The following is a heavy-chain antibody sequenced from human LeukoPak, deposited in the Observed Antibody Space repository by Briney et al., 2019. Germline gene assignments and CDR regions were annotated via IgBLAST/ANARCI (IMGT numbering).Heavy chain of an antibody. CDR2: IYHSGST. D-gene: IGHD5-18*01. V-gene: IGHV4-30-2*02. CDR1: GGSISSGGYY. J-gene: IGHJ4*02. Sequence: SQTLSLTCTVSGGSISSGGYYWSWIRQPPGKGLEWIGYIYHSGSTYYNPSLKSRVTISVDTSKNQFSLKLSSVTAADTAVYYCARSDTAMVIMFDYWGQGTLVTVSS. CDR3: ARSDTAMVIMFDY.